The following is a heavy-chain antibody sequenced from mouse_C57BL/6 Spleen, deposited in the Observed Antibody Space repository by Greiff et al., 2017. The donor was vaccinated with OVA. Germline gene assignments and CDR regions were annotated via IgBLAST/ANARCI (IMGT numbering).Heavy chain of an antibody. CDR2: IDPSDSET. Sequence: VQLQQPGAELVRPGSSVKLSCKASGYTFTSYWMHWVKQRPIQGLEWIGNIDPSDSETHYNQKFKDKATLTVDKSSSTAYMQLSSLTSEDSAVYYCAREDYYYGSSPAWFAYWGQGTLVTVSA. V-gene: IGHV1-52*01. CDR1: GYTFTSYW. J-gene: IGHJ3*01. CDR3: AREDYYYGSSPAWFAY. D-gene: IGHD1-1*01.